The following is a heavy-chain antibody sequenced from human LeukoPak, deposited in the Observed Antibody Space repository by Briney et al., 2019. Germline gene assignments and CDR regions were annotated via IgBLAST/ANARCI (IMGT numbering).Heavy chain of an antibody. Sequence: EASVKVSCKASGYTFTSYGISWVRQAPGQGLEWMGWISAYNGNTNYAQKLQGRVTMTTDTSTSTAYMELRSLRSDDTAVYYCARGLPPRRYYDTSGYYSYYFDYWGQGTLVTVSS. J-gene: IGHJ4*02. D-gene: IGHD3-22*01. CDR1: GYTFTSYG. CDR3: ARGLPPRRYYDTSGYYSYYFDY. V-gene: IGHV1-18*01. CDR2: ISAYNGNT.